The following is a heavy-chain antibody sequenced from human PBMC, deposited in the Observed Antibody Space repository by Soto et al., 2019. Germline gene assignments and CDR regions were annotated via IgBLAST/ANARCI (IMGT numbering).Heavy chain of an antibody. J-gene: IGHJ5*01. CDR1: GGSFRGYY. Sequence: PETPPLTYSVYGGSFRGYYWAWIRQPPGKGLEWIGEINHSGSTNQNTALKSRLSTSVDTSKNQISLKLRSVTAADTAVYYWWRGVSMEVAVQRDAPDKKYVASWGKGPLVTVS. V-gene: IGHV4-34*01. D-gene: IGHD3-22*01. CDR3: WRGVSMEVAVQRDAPDKKYVAS. CDR2: INHSGST.